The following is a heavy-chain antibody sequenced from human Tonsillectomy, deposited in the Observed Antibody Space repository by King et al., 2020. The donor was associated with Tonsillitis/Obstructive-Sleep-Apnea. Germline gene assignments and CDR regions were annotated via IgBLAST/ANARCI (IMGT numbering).Heavy chain of an antibody. CDR3: AKPTADCSSTSCYYGGFDP. V-gene: IGHV3-23*04. Sequence: DVQLVESGGGLVQPGGSLRLSCAASGFTCSSYAMSWGRQAPGKGLEWVSSISGSGGSTYYADSVKGRFTISRDNSKNTLYLQMNSLRAEDTAVYYCAKPTADCSSTSCYYGGFDPWGQGTLVTVSS. CDR1: GFTCSSYA. D-gene: IGHD2-2*01. CDR2: ISGSGGST. J-gene: IGHJ5*02.